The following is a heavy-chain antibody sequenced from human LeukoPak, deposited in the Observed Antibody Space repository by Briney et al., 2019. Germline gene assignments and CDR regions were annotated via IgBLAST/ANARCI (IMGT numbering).Heavy chain of an antibody. V-gene: IGHV1-24*01. D-gene: IGHD1-26*01. CDR1: GYTLTELS. CDR3: ATGDKVGATPSVY. CDR2: FDPEDGET. Sequence: EASVKVSCKVSGYTLTELSMHWVRQAPGKGLEWMEGFDPEDGETIYAQKFQGRVTMTEDTSTDTAYMELSSLRSEDTAVYYCATGDKVGATPSVYWGQGTLVTVSS. J-gene: IGHJ4*02.